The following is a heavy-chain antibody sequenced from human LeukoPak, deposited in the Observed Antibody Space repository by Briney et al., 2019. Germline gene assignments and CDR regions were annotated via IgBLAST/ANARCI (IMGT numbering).Heavy chain of an antibody. CDR3: ARDFYYDSGGSRVDTFDI. V-gene: IGHV4-31*03. CDR1: GGSVSSAGYY. CDR2: IYYTGST. Sequence: SETLSLTCTVSGGSVSSAGYYWSWIRQHPGKGLEWIGYIYYTGSTYYNPSLKGRVTISVDTSKNHFSLKLSSVTAADTAVYYCARDFYYDSGGSRVDTFDIWGQGAMVTVSS. D-gene: IGHD3-22*01. J-gene: IGHJ3*02.